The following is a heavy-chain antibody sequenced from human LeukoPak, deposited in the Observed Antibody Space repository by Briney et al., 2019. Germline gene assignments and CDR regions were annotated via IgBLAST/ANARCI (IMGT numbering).Heavy chain of an antibody. CDR2: IYYSGST. V-gene: IGHV4-39*01. CDR1: GGSISSSSYY. CDR3: ARTKRHYYDSSGCYFPYYFDY. D-gene: IGHD3-22*01. J-gene: IGHJ4*02. Sequence: SETLSLTCTVSGGSISSSSYYWGWIRQPPGKGLEWIGSIYYSGSTYYNPSLKSRVTISVDTSKNQFSLKLSSVTAADTAVYYCARTKRHYYDSSGCYFPYYFDYWGQGTLVTVSS.